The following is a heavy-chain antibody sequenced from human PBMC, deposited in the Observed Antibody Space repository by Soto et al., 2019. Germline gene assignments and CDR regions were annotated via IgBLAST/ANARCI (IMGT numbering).Heavy chain of an antibody. CDR2: ISSSSSYT. J-gene: IGHJ3*01. CDR3: ARDSPMDSYDSSGPR. Sequence: GGSLRLSCAASGFTFSDYYMSWIRQAPGKGLEWVSYISSSSSYTNYADSVKGRFTISRDNAKNSLYLQMNSLRAEDTAVYYCARDSPMDSYDSSGPRWGQGTMVTVSS. CDR1: GFTFSDYY. D-gene: IGHD3-22*01. V-gene: IGHV3-11*05.